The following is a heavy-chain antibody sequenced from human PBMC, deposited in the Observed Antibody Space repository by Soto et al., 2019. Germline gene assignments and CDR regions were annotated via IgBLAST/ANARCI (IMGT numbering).Heavy chain of an antibody. J-gene: IGHJ4*02. D-gene: IGHD2-15*01. Sequence: ASETLSLTCTVSGGSIISGYWSWIRQPPGKGLEWIGYISHSGNTNYNPSVKSRVTLSVDTPEDQFSLRLSSVTTADTAVYYCAGLRGYAGSPIDYWGQGTLVTVSS. CDR2: ISHSGNT. CDR1: GGSIISGY. CDR3: AGLRGYAGSPIDY. V-gene: IGHV4-59*01.